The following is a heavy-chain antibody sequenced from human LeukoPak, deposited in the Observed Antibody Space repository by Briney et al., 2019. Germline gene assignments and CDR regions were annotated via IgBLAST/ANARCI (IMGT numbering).Heavy chain of an antibody. J-gene: IGHJ4*02. V-gene: IGHV4-59*01. D-gene: IGHD4-17*01. Sequence: SETLSLTCTVSGGSISSYYWSWIRQPPGKGLEWIGYIYYSGSTNYNPSLKSRVTISVDTSKNQFSLKLSSVTAADTAVYYCASALRPTGSFDYWGQGTLVTVSS. CDR2: IYYSGST. CDR3: ASALRPTGSFDY. CDR1: GGSISSYY.